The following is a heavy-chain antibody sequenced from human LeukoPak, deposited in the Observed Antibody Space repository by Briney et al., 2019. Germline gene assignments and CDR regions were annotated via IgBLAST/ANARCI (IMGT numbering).Heavy chain of an antibody. CDR3: ARWGDIVVVTANDY. V-gene: IGHV1-2*06. CDR2: ITPNSGGT. CDR1: GYTFTGYY. D-gene: IGHD2-21*02. J-gene: IGHJ4*02. Sequence: ASVKVSCKASGYTFTGYYMHWVRQAPGQGLEWMGRITPNSGGTNYAQKFQGSVTMTRDTSISTAYMELSRLRSDDTAVYYCARWGDIVVVTANDYWGQGTLVTVSS.